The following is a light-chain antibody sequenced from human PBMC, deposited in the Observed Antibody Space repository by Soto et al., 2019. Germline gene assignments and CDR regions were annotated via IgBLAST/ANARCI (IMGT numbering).Light chain of an antibody. Sequence: EVVLTQSPATLSLSPGERATLSCTASQSISSYLTWYQHKPGQAPRPLIYDASRRAPGIPARFSGSGSGTDFTLTISSLEPEDFAVYYCQQRSNWPPLTFGGGTKVEIK. CDR2: DAS. CDR1: QSISSY. CDR3: QQRSNWPPLT. V-gene: IGKV3-11*01. J-gene: IGKJ4*01.